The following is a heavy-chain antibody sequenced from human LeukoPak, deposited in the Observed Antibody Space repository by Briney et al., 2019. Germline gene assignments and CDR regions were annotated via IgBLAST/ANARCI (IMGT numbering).Heavy chain of an antibody. CDR1: GFTFSSYG. D-gene: IGHD3-22*01. J-gene: IGHJ4*02. V-gene: IGHV3-30*18. CDR3: AKGRGYYYDSSGYYYVGNYFDY. CDR2: ISYDGSNK. Sequence: PGRSLRLSCAAPGFTFSSYGMHWVRQAPGKGLEWVAVISYDGSNKYYADSVKGRFTISRDNSKNTLYLQMNSLRAEDTAVYYCAKGRGYYYDSSGYYYVGNYFDYWGQGTLVTVSS.